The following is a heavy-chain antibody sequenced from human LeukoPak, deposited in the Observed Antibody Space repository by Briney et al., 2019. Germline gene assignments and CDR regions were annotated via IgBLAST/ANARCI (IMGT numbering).Heavy chain of an antibody. CDR1: GASISSGSYY. D-gene: IGHD2-21*01. CDR2: IYTSGST. V-gene: IGHV4-61*02. CDR3: ARDLGFFPRPLRAPNSNWFDP. J-gene: IGHJ5*02. Sequence: SETLSLTCTVSGASISSGSYYWSWIRQPAGKGLEWIGRIYTSGSTNYNPSLKSRVTISVDTSKNQFSLKLSSVTAADTAVYYCARDLGFFPRPLRAPNSNWFDPWGQGTLVTVSS.